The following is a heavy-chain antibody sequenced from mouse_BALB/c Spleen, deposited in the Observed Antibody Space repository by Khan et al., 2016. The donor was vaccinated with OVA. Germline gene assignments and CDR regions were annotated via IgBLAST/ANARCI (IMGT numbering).Heavy chain of an antibody. CDR1: GCSITNGYG. J-gene: IGHJ4*01. CDR3: ARTSSMKY. CDR2: ISYSGST. Sequence: EVQLQESGPGLVKPSQSLSLTCTVTGCSITNGYGWNWIRQFPGNQLEWMGYISYSGSTNYNPSLKSRISITRDTSKNQFFLQLNSVTTEDTATYYRARTSSMKYWGQGTSVTVSS. V-gene: IGHV3-2*02.